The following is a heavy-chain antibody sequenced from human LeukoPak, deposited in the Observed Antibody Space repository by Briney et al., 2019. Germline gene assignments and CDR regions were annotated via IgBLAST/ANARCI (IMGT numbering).Heavy chain of an antibody. J-gene: IGHJ4*02. CDR3: AKDWGYASGTYYDY. V-gene: IGHV3-30*18. Sequence: PGGSLRLSCAGSGFMFSSYAMHWVRQAPGKGLEWVAVISSDGSDKYYVDSVKGRFTISRDNSKNTLYLQMNSLRTEDTSVYYCAKDWGYASGTYYDYWGQGTLVTVSS. CDR1: GFMFSSYA. CDR2: ISSDGSDK. D-gene: IGHD3-10*01.